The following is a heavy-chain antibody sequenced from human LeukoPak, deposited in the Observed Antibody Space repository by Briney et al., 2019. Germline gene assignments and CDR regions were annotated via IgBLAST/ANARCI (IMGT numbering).Heavy chain of an antibody. J-gene: IGHJ6*02. CDR2: INPNSGGT. D-gene: IGHD3-16*01. CDR1: GYTFTGYY. Sequence: ASVKVSCKASGYTFTGYYMHWVRQAPGQGLEWMGWINPNSGGTNYAQKFQGRVTMTRDTSISTAYMELSRLRSDDTAVYYCAREWGDMTNYGMDVWGQGTTVTVSS. V-gene: IGHV1-2*02. CDR3: AREWGDMTNYGMDV.